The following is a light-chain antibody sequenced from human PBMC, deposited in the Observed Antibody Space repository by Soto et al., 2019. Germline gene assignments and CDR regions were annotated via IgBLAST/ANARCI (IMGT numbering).Light chain of an antibody. V-gene: IGKV1-5*03. CDR2: QAS. CDR1: QNITTW. CDR3: QQFKNYPLT. Sequence: DIQMTQSPSTLSTSIGDRVTITCRASQNITTWLAWYQQKPGKAPKLLIYQASTLESGVPSRFSGTGSGTEFSLTISSLQPEDFATYYCQQFKNYPLTFGGGTKVDIK. J-gene: IGKJ4*01.